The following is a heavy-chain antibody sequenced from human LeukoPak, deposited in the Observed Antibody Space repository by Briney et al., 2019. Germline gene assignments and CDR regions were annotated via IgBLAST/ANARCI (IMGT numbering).Heavy chain of an antibody. CDR3: AKRRGLELLYYYYMDV. V-gene: IGHV3-23*01. CDR2: ISGNSGTT. Sequence: PGGSLRLSCAASGFTFSSYGMSWVRQAPGKGLEWVSGISGNSGTTYYADSVKGRFTISRDNSKNTLYLQMNSLRAEDTAVYYCAKRRGLELLYYYYMDVWGKGTTVTVSS. J-gene: IGHJ6*03. D-gene: IGHD1-7*01. CDR1: GFTFSSYG.